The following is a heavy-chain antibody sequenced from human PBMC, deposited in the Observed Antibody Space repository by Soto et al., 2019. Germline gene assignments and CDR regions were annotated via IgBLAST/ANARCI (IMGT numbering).Heavy chain of an antibody. CDR2: TSYDGTNK. V-gene: IGHV3-30*18. J-gene: IGHJ6*02. CDR3: AKDLQSYGDYDYYCYGMDV. CDR1: GFTFSTYG. D-gene: IGHD4-17*01. Sequence: QVQLVESGGGEVQPGRSLTISCVASGFTFSTYGMHWVRQTPGKGLEWVAVTSYDGTNKFYSDSVKGRFTISRDNFKNTLTLQMNSLRADDTAVYSCAKDLQSYGDYDYYCYGMDVWGLGTRVTVSS.